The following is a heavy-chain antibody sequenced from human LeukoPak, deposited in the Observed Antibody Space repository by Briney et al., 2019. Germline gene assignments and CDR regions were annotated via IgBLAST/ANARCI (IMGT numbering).Heavy chain of an antibody. V-gene: IGHV3-23*01. CDR3: AKRGVVIRVILVGFHKEAYYFDS. D-gene: IGHD3-22*01. CDR2: ISGSGGST. CDR1: GFTSSSHA. Sequence: GGSLRLSCAASGFTSSSHAMSWVRQAPGKGLEWVSAISGSGGSTYYADSVKGRFTISRDNSKNTLFLQMNRLKAEDTAVYFCAKRGVVIRVILVGFHKEAYYFDSWGQGVLVTVSS. J-gene: IGHJ4*02.